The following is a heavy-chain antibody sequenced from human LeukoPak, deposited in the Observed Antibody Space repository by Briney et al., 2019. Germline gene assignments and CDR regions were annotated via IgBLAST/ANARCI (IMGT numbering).Heavy chain of an antibody. J-gene: IGHJ4*02. CDR2: IKQDGSEK. V-gene: IGHV3-7*01. CDR3: ARRSGYDLGVFDY. CDR1: GFTFSSYW. Sequence: PGGSLRLSCAASGFTFSSYWMSSVRQAPGKVLEWVATIKQDGSEKYYVDSVKGRFTISSDNAKNSLSLQMNSLRAEDMFVYYWARRSGYDLGVFDYGGQETRVSVS. D-gene: IGHD5-12*01.